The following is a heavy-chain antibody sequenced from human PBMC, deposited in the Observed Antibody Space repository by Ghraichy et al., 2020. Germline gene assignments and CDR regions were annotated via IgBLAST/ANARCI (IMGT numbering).Heavy chain of an antibody. Sequence: LSLTCAASGFSFSNYGMHWVRQAPGKGLEWVAVISNDGNHKYYRDSVKGRFTISRDNSKNTLFLQVNSLRAEDTAVYYCAKAMTTSQMGFRLANWGQGTLVTVSS. V-gene: IGHV3-30*18. J-gene: IGHJ4*02. CDR3: AKAMTTSQMGFRLAN. D-gene: IGHD5-24*01. CDR1: GFSFSNYG. CDR2: ISNDGNHK.